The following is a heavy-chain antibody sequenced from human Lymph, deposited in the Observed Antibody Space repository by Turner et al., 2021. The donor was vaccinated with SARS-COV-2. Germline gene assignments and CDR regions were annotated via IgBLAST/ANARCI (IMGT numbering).Heavy chain of an antibody. Sequence: EVRLVESGAGLVPPGRSLTPPCAVSGFTFDDYAMHWVRPAPGKGLEGGSGINWSGGSIAYDDSVKGRFTISRDNPKDSLYLQMKRLRGEDATFFYCAKESAETYYSAFDYWGQGTLVTVSS. D-gene: IGHD1-26*01. V-gene: IGHV3-9*01. J-gene: IGHJ4*02. CDR2: INWSGGSI. CDR3: AKESAETYYSAFDY. CDR1: GFTFDDYA.